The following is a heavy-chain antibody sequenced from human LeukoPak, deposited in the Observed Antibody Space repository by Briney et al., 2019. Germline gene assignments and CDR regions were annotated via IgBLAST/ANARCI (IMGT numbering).Heavy chain of an antibody. CDR3: ARDPHTKLWFGELLTLPAFDI. D-gene: IGHD3-10*01. V-gene: IGHV3-48*03. CDR2: ISSSGSTI. Sequence: GGSLRLSCAASGFAFSSYEMNWVRQAPGKGLEGVSYISSSGSTIHYADSVKGRFTISRDNAKNSLYLQMNSLRAEDTAVYYCARDPHTKLWFGELLTLPAFDIWGQGTMVTVSS. CDR1: GFAFSSYE. J-gene: IGHJ3*02.